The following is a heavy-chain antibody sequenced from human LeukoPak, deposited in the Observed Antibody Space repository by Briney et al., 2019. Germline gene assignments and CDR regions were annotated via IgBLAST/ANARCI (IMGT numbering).Heavy chain of an antibody. CDR2: ISYDGSNK. V-gene: IGHV3-30-3*01. J-gene: IGHJ4*02. CDR1: GFTFSSYA. CDR3: ATIRGQYCSGGSCYGPDY. Sequence: GGSLRLSCAASGFTFSSYAMHWVRQAPGKGLEWVAVISYDGSNKYYADSVKGRFTISRDNSKNTLYLQMDSLRAEDTAVYYCATIRGQYCSGGSCYGPDYWGQGTLVTVSS. D-gene: IGHD2-15*01.